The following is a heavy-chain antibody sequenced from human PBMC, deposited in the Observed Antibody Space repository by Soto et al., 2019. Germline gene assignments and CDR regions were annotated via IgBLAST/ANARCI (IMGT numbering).Heavy chain of an antibody. CDR2: IYYSGST. D-gene: IGHD3-22*01. Sequence: SETLSLTCTVSGGSISSYYWSWIRQPPGKGLEWIGYIYYSGSTNYNPSLKSRVTISVDTSKNQFSLKLSSVTAADTAVYYCARVPDYYDSSGYYSFDPWGQGTLVTVSS. J-gene: IGHJ5*02. V-gene: IGHV4-59*01. CDR3: ARVPDYYDSSGYYSFDP. CDR1: GGSISSYY.